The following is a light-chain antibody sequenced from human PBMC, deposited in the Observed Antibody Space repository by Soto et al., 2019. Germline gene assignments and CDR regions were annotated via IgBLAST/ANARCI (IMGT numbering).Light chain of an antibody. CDR2: VAS. CDR1: QSISTY. Sequence: DIQMTQSPSSLSASVGDRVTITCRASQSISTYLNWYQQKPGKAPKLLILVASTLPSGVPSRFSGSGSGTDFTLTISSLQPEDFATYYCQQLNSYPLTFGGGTKVDIK. J-gene: IGKJ4*01. CDR3: QQLNSYPLT. V-gene: IGKV1-39*01.